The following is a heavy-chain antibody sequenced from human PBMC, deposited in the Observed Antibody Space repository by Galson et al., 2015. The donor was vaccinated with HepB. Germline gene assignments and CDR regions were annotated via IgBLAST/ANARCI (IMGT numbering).Heavy chain of an antibody. CDR2: IDPSDSYT. CDR1: GYSFTSYW. V-gene: IGHV5-10-1*01. Sequence: QSGAEVKKPGESLRISCKGSGYSFTSYWISWVRQMPGKGLERMGRIDPSDSYTDYSPSFQGHVTISADKSISTAYLQWSSLKASDTAMYYCARLPGYFDWLEGNWFDPWGQGTLVTVSS. J-gene: IGHJ5*02. D-gene: IGHD3-9*01. CDR3: ARLPGYFDWLEGNWFDP.